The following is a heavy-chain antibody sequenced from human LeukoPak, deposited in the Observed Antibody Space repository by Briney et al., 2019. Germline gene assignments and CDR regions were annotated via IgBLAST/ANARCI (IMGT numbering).Heavy chain of an antibody. CDR1: GITLSNYG. CDR2: ISDSGGRT. V-gene: IGHV3-23*01. J-gene: IGHJ4*02. CDR3: AKRGVVIRVILVGFHKEAYYFDS. D-gene: IGHD2-21*01. Sequence: GGSLRLSCAVSGITLSNYGMSWVRQAPGKGLEWVAGISDSGGRTNYANSVKGRFTISRDNSKNTLYLQMNSLRAEDTAVYFCAKRGVVIRVILVGFHKEAYYFDSWGQGALVTVSS.